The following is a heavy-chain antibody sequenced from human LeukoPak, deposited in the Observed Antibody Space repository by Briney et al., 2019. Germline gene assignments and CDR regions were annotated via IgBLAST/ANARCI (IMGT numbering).Heavy chain of an antibody. CDR1: GYTFTSYG. V-gene: IGHV1-18*01. D-gene: IGHD3-10*01. Sequence: ASVKVSCKASGYTFTSYGISWVRQAPGQGLEWMGWISAYNGNTNYAQKLQGRVTMTTDTSTSTAYMELRSLRSDDTAVYYCARGSYYYGSGSYYPLGYRGQGTLVTVSS. CDR2: ISAYNGNT. CDR3: ARGSYYYGSGSYYPLGY. J-gene: IGHJ4*02.